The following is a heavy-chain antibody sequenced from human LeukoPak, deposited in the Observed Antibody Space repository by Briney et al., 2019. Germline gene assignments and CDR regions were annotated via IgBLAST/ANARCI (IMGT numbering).Heavy chain of an antibody. V-gene: IGHV3-21*01. Sequence: GGSLRLSCAASGFTFSSYSMNWVRQAPGKGLEWVSSISSSSSYIYYADSVKGRFTISRDNAKNSLYLQMNSLRAEDTAVYYCARDRDPYYYDSSGYYSGYWGQGTLVTVSS. J-gene: IGHJ4*02. CDR3: ARDRDPYYYDSSGYYSGY. CDR2: ISSSSSYI. D-gene: IGHD3-22*01. CDR1: GFTFSSYS.